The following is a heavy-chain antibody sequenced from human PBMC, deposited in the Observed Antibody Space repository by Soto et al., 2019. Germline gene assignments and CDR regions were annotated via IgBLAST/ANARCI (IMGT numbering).Heavy chain of an antibody. V-gene: IGHV4-4*07. CDR3: ARDQSEFYDFWSGYTLMAHPSYYGMDV. CDR1: GGSISSYY. J-gene: IGHJ6*02. CDR2: IYTSGST. Sequence: PSETLSLTCTVSGGSISSYYWSRIRQPAGKGLEWIGRIYTSGSTNYNPSLKSRVTMSVDTSKNQFSLKLSSVTAADTAVYYCARDQSEFYDFWSGYTLMAHPSYYGMDVWGQGTTVTVSS. D-gene: IGHD3-3*01.